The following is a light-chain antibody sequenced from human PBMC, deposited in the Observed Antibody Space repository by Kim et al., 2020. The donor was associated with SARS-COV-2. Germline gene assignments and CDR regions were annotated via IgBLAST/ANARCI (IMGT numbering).Light chain of an antibody. V-gene: IGLV3-21*03. CDR1: NLQRRS. Sequence: APGKTARITCGGNNLQRRSVHWYQQKPGQAPVLILFDDTDRSPGIPERFSGSNSGNTVTLTINRVEAGDEADYYCQVWDSITDPVIFGGGTQLTVL. J-gene: IGLJ2*01. CDR3: QVWDSITDPVI. CDR2: DDT.